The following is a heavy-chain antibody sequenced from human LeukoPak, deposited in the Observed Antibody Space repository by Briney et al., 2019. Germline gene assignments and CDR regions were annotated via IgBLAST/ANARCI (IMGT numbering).Heavy chain of an antibody. CDR1: GLTFSSYG. Sequence: GRSLRLSCAASGLTFSSYGMHWVRQAPGKGLEWVAVISYDGSNKYYADSVKGRFTISRDNSKNTLYLQMNSLRAEDTAVYYCAVVRGVIYFDYWGQGTLVTVSS. J-gene: IGHJ4*02. V-gene: IGHV3-30*03. D-gene: IGHD3-10*01. CDR2: ISYDGSNK. CDR3: AVVRGVIYFDY.